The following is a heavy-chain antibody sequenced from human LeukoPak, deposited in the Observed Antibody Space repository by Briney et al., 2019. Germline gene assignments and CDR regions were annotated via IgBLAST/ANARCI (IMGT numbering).Heavy chain of an antibody. D-gene: IGHD6-13*01. J-gene: IGHJ6*03. CDR2: IYTSGST. V-gene: IGHV4-4*07. CDR3: ARVVVNSSSSYYYYYMDV. Sequence: SETLSLTCTVSGGSISSYYWSWIRQPAGKGLEWIGRIYTSGSTNYNASLKSRVTVSVDKSKNQFSLKLSSVTAADTAVYYCARVVVNSSSSYYYYYMDVWGKGTTVTVSS. CDR1: GGSISSYY.